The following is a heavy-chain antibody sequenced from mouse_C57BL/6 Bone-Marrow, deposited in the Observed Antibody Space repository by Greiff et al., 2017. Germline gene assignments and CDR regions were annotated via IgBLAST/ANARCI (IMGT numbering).Heavy chain of an antibody. J-gene: IGHJ4*01. V-gene: IGHV5-6*02. CDR1: GFTFSSYG. Sequence: DVKLVESGGDLVKPGGSLKLSCAASGFTFSSYGMSWVRQTPDKRLEWVATISSGGSYTYYPDSVKGRFTISRDNAKNTLYLQMSSLKSEDTAMYYCARRDYYAMDYWGQGTSVTDSS. CDR2: ISSGGSYT. CDR3: ARRDYYAMDY.